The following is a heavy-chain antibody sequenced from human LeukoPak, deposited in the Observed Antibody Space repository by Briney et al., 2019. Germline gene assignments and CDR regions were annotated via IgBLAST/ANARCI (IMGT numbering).Heavy chain of an antibody. J-gene: IGHJ4*02. CDR1: GGFISSYY. Sequence: PSETLSLTCSVSGGFISSYYWSWIRQPAGKGLGWIVPICTSGSTNYTPSLRSRVTMSVDTSKNQFSLKLSSVADADTAVYYCARDQVGTTLDYFDYWGQGTLVTVSS. CDR2: ICTSGST. V-gene: IGHV4-4*07. CDR3: ARDQVGTTLDYFDY. D-gene: IGHD1-26*01.